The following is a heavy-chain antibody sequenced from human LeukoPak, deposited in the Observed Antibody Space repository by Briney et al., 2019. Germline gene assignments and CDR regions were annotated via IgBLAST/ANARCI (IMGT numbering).Heavy chain of an antibody. J-gene: IGHJ4*02. CDR2: IKSKTDGGTT. V-gene: IGHV3-15*01. Sequence: GGSLRLSCAASGFTFSNAWMSWVRQAPGKGLEWVGRIKSKTDGGTTDYAAPVKGGFTISRDDSKNTLYLQMNSLKTEDTAVYYCTTDTRREHYDFWSGYYLWYFDYWGQGTLVTVSS. D-gene: IGHD3-3*01. CDR1: GFTFSNAW. CDR3: TTDTRREHYDFWSGYYLWYFDY.